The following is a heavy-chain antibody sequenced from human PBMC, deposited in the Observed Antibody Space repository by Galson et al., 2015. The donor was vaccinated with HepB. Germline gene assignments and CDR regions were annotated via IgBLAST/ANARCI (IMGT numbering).Heavy chain of an antibody. CDR2: IYHSGST. J-gene: IGHJ5*02. D-gene: IGHD3-3*01. V-gene: IGHV4-4*02. Sequence: GKGLEWIGEIYHSGSTNYNPSLKSRVTISVDKSKNQFSLKLSSVTAADTAVYYCARDSITIFGVVRANPSGFDPWGQGTLVTVSS. CDR3: ARDSITIFGVVRANPSGFDP.